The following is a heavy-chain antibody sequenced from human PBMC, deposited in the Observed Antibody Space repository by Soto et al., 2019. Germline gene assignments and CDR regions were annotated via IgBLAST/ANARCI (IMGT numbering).Heavy chain of an antibody. V-gene: IGHV3-33*01. CDR1: GFTFSSYG. J-gene: IGHJ4*02. Sequence: QVQLVESGGGVVQPGRSLRLACAASGFTFSSYGMHWVRQAPGKGLEWVAVIWYDGSNKNYADSVRGRFTISRDNSKNTLYLQMNSLRAEDTAMYYCARGQFDDSSGGFDYWGQGALVTVSS. D-gene: IGHD3-22*01. CDR3: ARGQFDDSSGGFDY. CDR2: IWYDGSNK.